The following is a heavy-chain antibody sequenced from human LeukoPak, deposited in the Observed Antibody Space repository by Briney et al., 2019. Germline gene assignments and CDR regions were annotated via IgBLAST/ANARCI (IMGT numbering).Heavy chain of an antibody. Sequence: PSETLSLTCTVSSGSISTSNYYWGWVRQPPGKALEWIGNIFYSGSTYYSPSLKSRVTISLDTSRDQFSLKLTSVTAADTAVYYCARSDDFWSGYWWYNWFDPWGQGTLVTVSS. J-gene: IGHJ5*02. V-gene: IGHV4-39*07. D-gene: IGHD3-3*01. CDR2: IFYSGST. CDR1: SGSISTSNYY. CDR3: ARSDDFWSGYWWYNWFDP.